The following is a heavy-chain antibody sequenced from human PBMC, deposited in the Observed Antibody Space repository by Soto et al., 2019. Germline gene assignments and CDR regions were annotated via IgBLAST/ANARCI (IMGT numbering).Heavy chain of an antibody. Sequence: ASVKVSCKVSGYTLTELSMHWVRQAPGKGPEWMGGFDPEDGETIYAQKFQGRVTMTEDTSTDTAYMELSSLRSEDTAVYYCATAPTYYYDSSGSPGAFDIWGQGTMVTVSS. CDR3: ATAPTYYYDSSGSPGAFDI. CDR1: GYTLTELS. J-gene: IGHJ3*02. CDR2: FDPEDGET. V-gene: IGHV1-24*01. D-gene: IGHD3-22*01.